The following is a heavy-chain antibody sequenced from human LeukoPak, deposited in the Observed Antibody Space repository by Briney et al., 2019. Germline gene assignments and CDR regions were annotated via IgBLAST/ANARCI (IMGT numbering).Heavy chain of an antibody. CDR3: ARRTYCGGDCYLPFDY. CDR2: IYPGDSDT. Sequence: GESLKISCQGSGYSFTSYWIGWVRQMPGKGLEWMGIIYPGDSDTRYSPSFQGQVTISADKSISTAYLQWSSLKASDTAMYYCARRTYCGGDCYLPFDYWGQGTLVTVSS. CDR1: GYSFTSYW. V-gene: IGHV5-51*01. J-gene: IGHJ4*02. D-gene: IGHD2-21*01.